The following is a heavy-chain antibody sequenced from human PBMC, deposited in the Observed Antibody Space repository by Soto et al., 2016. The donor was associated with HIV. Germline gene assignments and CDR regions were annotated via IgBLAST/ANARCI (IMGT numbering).Heavy chain of an antibody. CDR2: INPNSGGT. V-gene: IGHV1-2*02. CDR1: GYIFTGYY. D-gene: IGHD3-22*01. Sequence: QVQLVQSGAEVKKPGASVKVSCKASGYIFTGYYMHWVRQAPGQGLEWMGWINPNSGGTNYAQKFQGRVTMTRDTSISTAYMELSRLRSDDTAVYYCARKSFTYYYDSRAYETWGQGTLVTVSS. CDR3: ARKSFTYYYDSRAYET. J-gene: IGHJ4*02.